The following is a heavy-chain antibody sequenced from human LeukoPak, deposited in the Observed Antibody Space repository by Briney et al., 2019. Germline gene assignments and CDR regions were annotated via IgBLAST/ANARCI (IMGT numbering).Heavy chain of an antibody. Sequence: SETLSLTCTVSGGSISSYYWSWIRQPPGRGLEWIGHIYYSGSTNYNPSLKSRVTISVDTSKNQFSLKLSSVTAADTAVYYCARGGSLYGDFDYWGQGTLVTVSS. D-gene: IGHD4-17*01. CDR3: ARGGSLYGDFDY. J-gene: IGHJ4*02. CDR2: IYYSGST. V-gene: IGHV4-59*01. CDR1: GGSISSYY.